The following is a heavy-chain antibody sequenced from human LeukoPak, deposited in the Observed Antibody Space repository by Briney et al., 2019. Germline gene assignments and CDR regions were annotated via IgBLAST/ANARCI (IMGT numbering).Heavy chain of an antibody. J-gene: IGHJ4*02. D-gene: IGHD3-22*01. Sequence: GESLKISCKGSGYSFTSYWIGWVRQMPGKGLEWMGIIYPGDSDTGYSPSFQGQVTISADKSISTAYLQWSSLKASDTAMYYCARHYPAYYDSSGYDYWGQGTLVTVSS. CDR1: GYSFTSYW. CDR3: ARHYPAYYDSSGYDY. V-gene: IGHV5-51*01. CDR2: IYPGDSDT.